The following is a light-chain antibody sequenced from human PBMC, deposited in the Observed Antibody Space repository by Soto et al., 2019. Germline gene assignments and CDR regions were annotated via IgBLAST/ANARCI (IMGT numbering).Light chain of an antibody. CDR3: SSYTTSNTRQIV. Sequence: QSVLTQPASVSGSPGQSITISCSGTSSDVGTYNLVSWYQQYPGKAPRLMIYEVTKRPSGVSNRFSGSKSGNTASLTISGLQPEDEADYYCSSYTTSNTRQIVFGTGTKVTVL. CDR2: EVT. V-gene: IGLV2-14*02. CDR1: SSDVGTYNL. J-gene: IGLJ1*01.